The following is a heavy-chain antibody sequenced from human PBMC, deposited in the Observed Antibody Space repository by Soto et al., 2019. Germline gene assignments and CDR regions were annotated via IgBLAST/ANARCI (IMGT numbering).Heavy chain of an antibody. Sequence: PGGSLRLSCAASGFTFRSYSMNWVRQAPGKGLEWVSSISSSSSYIYYADSVKGRFTISRDNAKNSLYLQMNSLRAEDTAVYYCARGYCSSISCYGVLWFDPWGQGTLVTV. CDR2: ISSSSSYI. D-gene: IGHD2-2*01. V-gene: IGHV3-21*01. CDR3: ARGYCSSISCYGVLWFDP. J-gene: IGHJ5*02. CDR1: GFTFRSYS.